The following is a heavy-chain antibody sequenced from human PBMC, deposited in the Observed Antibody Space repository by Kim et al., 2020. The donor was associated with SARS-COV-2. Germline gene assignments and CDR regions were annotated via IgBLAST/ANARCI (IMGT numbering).Heavy chain of an antibody. Sequence: YAESVKGRVTISRDNSKNSLYLQMNSLRTEDTAMYFCAKQRGYSFGFFDSWGQGTLVTVSS. CDR3: AKQRGYSFGFFDS. D-gene: IGHD5-12*01. V-gene: IGHV3-43*01. J-gene: IGHJ4*02.